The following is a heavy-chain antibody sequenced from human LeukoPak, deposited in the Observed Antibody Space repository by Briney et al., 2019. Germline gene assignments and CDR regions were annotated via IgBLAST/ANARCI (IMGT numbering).Heavy chain of an antibody. Sequence: QPGRSLRLSCAASGFTFSSYAMHWVRQAPGKGLEWVAVISYDGSNKYYADSVKGRFTISRDNAKNTLYLQMNSLRADDTAVYYCARGPSGYVGHWGQGTLVTVSS. D-gene: IGHD6-25*01. J-gene: IGHJ4*02. CDR1: GFTFSSYA. V-gene: IGHV3-30-3*01. CDR3: ARGPSGYVGH. CDR2: ISYDGSNK.